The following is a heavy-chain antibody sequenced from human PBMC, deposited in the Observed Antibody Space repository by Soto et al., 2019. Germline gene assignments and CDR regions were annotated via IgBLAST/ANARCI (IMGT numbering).Heavy chain of an antibody. Sequence: QSQTLSLTCAISGDSVSSNSAAWNWIRQSPSRGLEWLGRTYYRSKWYNDYAVSVKSRITINPDTSKNQFSLQLNSVTPEDTAVYYCARDPSYNDYGDYDFDYWGQGTLVTVSS. CDR2: TYYRSKWYN. J-gene: IGHJ4*02. CDR1: GDSVSSNSAA. D-gene: IGHD4-17*01. V-gene: IGHV6-1*01. CDR3: ARDPSYNDYGDYDFDY.